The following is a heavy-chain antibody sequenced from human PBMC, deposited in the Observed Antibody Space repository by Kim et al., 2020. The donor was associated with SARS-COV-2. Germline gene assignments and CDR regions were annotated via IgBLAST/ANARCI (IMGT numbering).Heavy chain of an antibody. J-gene: IGHJ3*01. Sequence: YAASVKGRFTISRDDSKSIAYLQMNSLKTEDTAVYYCTREGIWFGELLSNWGQGTMVTVSS. D-gene: IGHD3-10*01. V-gene: IGHV3-49*02. CDR3: TREGIWFGELLSN.